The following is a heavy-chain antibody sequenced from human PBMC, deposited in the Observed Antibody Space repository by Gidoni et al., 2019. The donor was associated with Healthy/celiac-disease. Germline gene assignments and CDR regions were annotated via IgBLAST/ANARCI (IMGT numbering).Heavy chain of an antibody. V-gene: IGHV4-34*01. CDR1: GGSFSGYY. D-gene: IGHD6-6*01. CDR3: ARYLSPYSSSSLWFDP. J-gene: IGHJ5*02. Sequence: QVQLQQWGAGLLKPSETLSLTCAVYGGSFSGYYWSWFRQPPGKGLEWIGEINHSGSTNYNPSIKSRVTISVDTSKNQFSLKLSSVTAADTAVYYCARYLSPYSSSSLWFDPWGQGTLVTVSS. CDR2: INHSGST.